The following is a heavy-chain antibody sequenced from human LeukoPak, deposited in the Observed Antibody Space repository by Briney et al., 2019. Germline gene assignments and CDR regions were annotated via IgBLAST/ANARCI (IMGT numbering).Heavy chain of an antibody. V-gene: IGHV3-30*18. J-gene: IGHJ4*02. CDR3: AKVPGGYSYGLDY. CDR2: ISYDGSNK. CDR1: GFTFSSYG. Sequence: PGRSLRLSCAASGFTFSSYGMHWVRQAPGKGLEWVAVISYDGSNKYYADSVKGRFTISRDNSKNTLYLQMNSLRAEDTAVYYCAKVPGGYSYGLDYWGQGTLVTVSS. D-gene: IGHD5-18*01.